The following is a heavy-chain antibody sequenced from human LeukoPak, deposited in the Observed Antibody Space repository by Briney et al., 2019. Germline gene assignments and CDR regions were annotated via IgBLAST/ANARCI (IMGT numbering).Heavy chain of an antibody. CDR2: LNPNSGGS. J-gene: IGHJ4*02. Sequence: ASVKVSFTSSGYTFTAYYIPRVRQAPGQGLEWMGWLNPNSGGSNYAQRFQGRVTMSRDSSISTTYMELSRLRSDDTAVYFCARGLYGHHLDYGGQGTLVTVSS. D-gene: IGHD3-10*01. V-gene: IGHV1-2*02. CDR1: GYTFTAYY. CDR3: ARGLYGHHLDY.